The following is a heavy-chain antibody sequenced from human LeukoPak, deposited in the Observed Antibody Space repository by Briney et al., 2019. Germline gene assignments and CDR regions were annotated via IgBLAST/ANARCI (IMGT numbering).Heavy chain of an antibody. CDR2: IYSGGST. J-gene: IGHJ4*02. D-gene: IGHD3-22*01. V-gene: IGHV3-53*01. Sequence: GGSLRLSCAASGFTFSNLAMSWVRQAPGKGLEWVSVIYSGGSTYYADSVKGRFTISRDNSKNTLYLQMNSLRAEDTAVYYCARGLYDSSSFDYWGQGTLVTVSS. CDR1: GFTFSNLA. CDR3: ARGLYDSSSFDY.